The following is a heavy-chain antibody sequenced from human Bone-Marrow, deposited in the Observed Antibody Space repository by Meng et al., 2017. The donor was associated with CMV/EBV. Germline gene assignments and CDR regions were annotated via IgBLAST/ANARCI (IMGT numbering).Heavy chain of an antibody. J-gene: IGHJ5*02. CDR3: VKDDNGYMGEGGS. V-gene: IGHV3-23*03. CDR2: IYYDDKTS. D-gene: IGHD3-16*01. CDR1: GFRFTSHA. Sequence: AASGFRFTSHAMSWVRQAPGEGLEWASVIYYDDKTSYYADSVKGRFTIYRDHSKSTLYLQMNSLRVEDTAMYYCVKDDNGYMGEGGSWGQGTLVTVSS.